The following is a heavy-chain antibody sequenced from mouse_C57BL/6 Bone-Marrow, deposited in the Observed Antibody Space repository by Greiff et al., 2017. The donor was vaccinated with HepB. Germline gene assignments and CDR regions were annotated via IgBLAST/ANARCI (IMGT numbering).Heavy chain of an antibody. J-gene: IGHJ4*01. CDR1: EYEFPSHD. Sequence: EVKLVESGGGLVQPGESLKLSCESNEYEFPSHDMSWVRKTPEKRLELVAAINSDGGSTYYPDTMERRFIISRDNTKKTLYLQMSSLRSEDTALYYCARPGYDYDDYAMDYWGQGTSVTVSS. CDR2: INSDGGST. V-gene: IGHV5-2*01. D-gene: IGHD2-4*01. CDR3: ARPGYDYDDYAMDY.